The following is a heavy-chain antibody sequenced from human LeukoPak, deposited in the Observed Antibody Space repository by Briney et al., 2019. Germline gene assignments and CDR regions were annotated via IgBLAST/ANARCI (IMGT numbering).Heavy chain of an antibody. D-gene: IGHD2-2*03. Sequence: GGSLSLSCAASGFTFSSYWMSWVRQAPGRGLEWLANIAGEGSSQQYADSARGRVTISRDNAKSSLHLQMSNLKAEDSAVYYCARDERGGYFVYWGQGILVTVSS. J-gene: IGHJ4*02. CDR2: IAGEGSSQ. V-gene: IGHV3-7*01. CDR1: GFTFSSYW. CDR3: ARDERGGYFVY.